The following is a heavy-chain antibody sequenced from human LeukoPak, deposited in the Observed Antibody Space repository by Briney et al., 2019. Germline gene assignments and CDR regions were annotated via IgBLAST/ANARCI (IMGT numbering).Heavy chain of an antibody. J-gene: IGHJ4*02. CDR2: IYYSGST. CDR3: ARWQYDSSGYRKIDC. Sequence: SETLSLTCTVSGGSISSYYWSWIRQPAGKGLEWIGRIYYSGSTNYNPSLKSRVTISVDTSKNQFSLKLSSVTAADTAVYYCARWQYDSSGYRKIDCWGQGTLVTVSS. V-gene: IGHV4-4*07. CDR1: GGSISSYY. D-gene: IGHD3-22*01.